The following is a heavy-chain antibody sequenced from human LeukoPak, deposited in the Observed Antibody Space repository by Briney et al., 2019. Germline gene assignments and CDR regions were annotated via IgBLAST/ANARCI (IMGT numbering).Heavy chain of an antibody. CDR1: GYTFTSYD. D-gene: IGHD2-21*02. J-gene: IGHJ4*02. Sequence: ASVKVSCKASGYTFTSYDMHWVRQAPGQGLEWMGIINPSGDSTSYAQKFQGRVTMTRDTSTSTVYMELSSLRSENTAVYYCASVLYCGADCYSGRYFFDYWGQGTLVTVSS. CDR2: INPSGDST. V-gene: IGHV1-46*01. CDR3: ASVLYCGADCYSGRYFFDY.